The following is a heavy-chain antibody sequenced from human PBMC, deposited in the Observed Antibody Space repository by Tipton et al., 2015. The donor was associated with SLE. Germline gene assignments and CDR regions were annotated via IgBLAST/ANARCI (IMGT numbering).Heavy chain of an antibody. Sequence: QSGAEVKKPGESLTISCKASGYNFPNYWIGWVRQMPGKGLEWMGISHPGDSDTRYSPSFQGQVTISADTSITTAFLQWSRLKASAGANYYWAKGTAAGGFDYWGQGGLVTVPS. CDR3: AKGTAAGGFDY. D-gene: IGHD6-13*01. J-gene: IGHJ4*02. CDR1: GYNFPNYW. V-gene: IGHV5-51*03. CDR2: SHPGDSDT.